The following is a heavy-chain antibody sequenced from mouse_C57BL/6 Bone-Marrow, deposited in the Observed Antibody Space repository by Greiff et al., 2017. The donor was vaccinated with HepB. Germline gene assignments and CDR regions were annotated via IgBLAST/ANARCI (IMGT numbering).Heavy chain of an antibody. J-gene: IGHJ1*03. Sequence: LQESGAELVKPGASVKISCKASGYAFSSYWMNWVKQRPGKGLEWIGQIYPGDGDTNYNGKFKGKATLTADKSSSTAYMQLSSLTSEDSAVYFCARFITTVVAHWYFDVWGTGTTVTVSS. CDR2: IYPGDGDT. D-gene: IGHD1-1*01. CDR1: GYAFSSYW. V-gene: IGHV1-80*01. CDR3: ARFITTVVAHWYFDV.